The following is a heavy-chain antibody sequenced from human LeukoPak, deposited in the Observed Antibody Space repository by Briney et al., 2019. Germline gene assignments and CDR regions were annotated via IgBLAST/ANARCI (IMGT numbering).Heavy chain of an antibody. V-gene: IGHV3-21*01. J-gene: IGHJ3*02. D-gene: IGHD1-14*01. CDR1: GFTFSSYS. Sequence: GGSLRLSCAASGFTFSSYSMNWVRQAPGKGPEWDSSISSSSSYIYYADSVKGRFTISRDNAKNSLYLQMNSLRAEDTAVYYCARVSGDSPAGAFDIWGQGTMVTVSS. CDR2: ISSSSSYI. CDR3: ARVSGDSPAGAFDI.